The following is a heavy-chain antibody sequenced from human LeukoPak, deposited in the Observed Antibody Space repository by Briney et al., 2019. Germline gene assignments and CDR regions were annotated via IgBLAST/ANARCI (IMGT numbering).Heavy chain of an antibody. J-gene: IGHJ6*03. CDR3: ARGGYCTSTFCFASGRYYYYMDV. D-gene: IGHD2-2*01. CDR2: ISGYNGNT. Sequence: ASVKVSCKASGYTFNDHAISWVRQAPGQGLEWMGWISGYNGNTNYAQKLQGRVTMITDTSTSTAYMELRSLRSDDTAVYYCARGGYCTSTFCFASGRYYYYMDVWGKGTTVTVSS. CDR1: GYTFNDHA. V-gene: IGHV1-18*01.